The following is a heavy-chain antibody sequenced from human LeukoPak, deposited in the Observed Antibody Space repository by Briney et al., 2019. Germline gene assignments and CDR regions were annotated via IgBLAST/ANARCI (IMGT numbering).Heavy chain of an antibody. D-gene: IGHD3-3*01. Sequence: ASVKVSCKASGYIFIDYYIHWVRQARGQGPEWMGWINPNSGGTNYAQKFQGRVTMTRDTSISTAFMEVSRLKSDDTAVYYCARGLFLEWLLHFDYWGQGTLVTVFS. CDR1: GYIFIDYY. V-gene: IGHV1-2*02. CDR3: ARGLFLEWLLHFDY. CDR2: INPNSGGT. J-gene: IGHJ4*02.